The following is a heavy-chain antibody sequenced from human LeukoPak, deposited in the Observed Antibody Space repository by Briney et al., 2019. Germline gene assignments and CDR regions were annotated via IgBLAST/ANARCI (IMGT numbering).Heavy chain of an antibody. CDR1: GFKFDDYA. CDR3: AKDGGVKKWYYYYQMEV. CDR2: ITCNGGSI. J-gene: IGHJ6*03. V-gene: IGHV3-9*01. Sequence: GRSLRLSCLGSGFKFDDYALHWVRPAPGKGLEWISGITCNGGSIGYADSVKGRFTISRDNDKRSLYLELDSVRPDDTASYYCAKDGGVKKWYYYYQMEVWGKGSTV. D-gene: IGHD3-10*01.